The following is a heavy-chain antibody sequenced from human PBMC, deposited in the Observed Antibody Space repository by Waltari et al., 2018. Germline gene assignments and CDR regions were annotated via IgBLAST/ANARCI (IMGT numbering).Heavy chain of an antibody. CDR2: IIPIFGTA. CDR3: AGPKGIVATLHYYGMDV. J-gene: IGHJ6*02. Sequence: QVQLVQSGAEVKKPGSSVKVSCKASGGTFSSYAISWVRQAPGQGLEWMGGIIPIFGTANYAQKFQGRVTITADESTSTAYMELSSLGSEDTAVYYCAGPKGIVATLHYYGMDVWGQGTTVTVSS. V-gene: IGHV1-69*01. D-gene: IGHD5-12*01. CDR1: GGTFSSYA.